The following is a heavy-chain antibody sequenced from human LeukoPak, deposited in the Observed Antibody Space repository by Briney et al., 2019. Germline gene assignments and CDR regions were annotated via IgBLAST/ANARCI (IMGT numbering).Heavy chain of an antibody. Sequence: PGGSLRLSCAASGFTFSSYGMHWVRQAPGKGLEWVAVISYDGSNKYYADSVKGRFTISRDNSKDTLYLQMNSLRAEDTAVYYCAKDRVVYYMDVWGKGTTVTVSS. D-gene: IGHD3-10*01. V-gene: IGHV3-30*18. CDR1: GFTFSSYG. CDR3: AKDRVVYYMDV. CDR2: ISYDGSNK. J-gene: IGHJ6*03.